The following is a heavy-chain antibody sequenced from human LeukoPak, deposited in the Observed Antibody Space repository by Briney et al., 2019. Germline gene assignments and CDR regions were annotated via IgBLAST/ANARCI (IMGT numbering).Heavy chain of an antibody. Sequence: GGSLRLSCAASGFTFSSYWMHWVRQAPGKGLVWVSRINSDGSSTSYADSVKGRFTISRDNAKNTLYLQMNSLRAEDTAVYYSARGRHGSGSYFDYWGQGTLVTVSS. CDR2: INSDGSST. D-gene: IGHD3-10*01. CDR3: ARGRHGSGSYFDY. J-gene: IGHJ4*02. V-gene: IGHV3-74*01. CDR1: GFTFSSYW.